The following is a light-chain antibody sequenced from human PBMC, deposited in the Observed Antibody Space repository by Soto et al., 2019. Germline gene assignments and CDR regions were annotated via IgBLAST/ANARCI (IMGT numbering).Light chain of an antibody. V-gene: IGLV3-10*01. Sequence: SYELTQPSSVSVSPGQTARITCSGDTLPKKYASWYQQKSGQAPVLVIYEDTRRPSGIPERFSGSSSGTVATLTISGAQEEDEADYYCYSTDSSANDRGVFGGGTKLTVL. CDR2: EDT. J-gene: IGLJ3*02. CDR3: YSTDSSANDRGV. CDR1: TLPKKY.